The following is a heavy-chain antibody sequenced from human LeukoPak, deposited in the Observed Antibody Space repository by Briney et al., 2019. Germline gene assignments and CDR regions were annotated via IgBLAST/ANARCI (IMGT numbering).Heavy chain of an antibody. Sequence: ASVKVSCKASGYSFSGHYIHWVRQAPGQGLEWMGQINPNSAASHYAQKFQDRVTMTSDTSINMAYMELRSLRSDDTAVYYCARDCLSPWGYSYGYLFDYWGQGTLVTVSS. V-gene: IGHV1-2*06. J-gene: IGHJ4*02. CDR1: GYSFSGHY. CDR2: INPNSAAS. CDR3: ARDCLSPWGYSYGYLFDY. D-gene: IGHD5-18*01.